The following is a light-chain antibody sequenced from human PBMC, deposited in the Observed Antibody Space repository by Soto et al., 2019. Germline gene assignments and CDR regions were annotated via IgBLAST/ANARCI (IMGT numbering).Light chain of an antibody. CDR2: GGS. J-gene: IGKJ4*01. CDR1: QAINSY. Sequence: IQLTQSPSSLSASVGDRVTITCRASQAINSYLAWYQQEPGKAPKLLIYGGSTLQSGVPSRFSGSGSGTDFTLPISSLQSEDVATYYCQHLNALPLTFGGGTKVEI. V-gene: IGKV1-9*01. CDR3: QHLNALPLT.